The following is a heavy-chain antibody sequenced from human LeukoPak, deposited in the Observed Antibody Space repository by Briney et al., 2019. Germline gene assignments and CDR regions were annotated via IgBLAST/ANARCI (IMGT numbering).Heavy chain of an antibody. D-gene: IGHD6-13*01. J-gene: IGHJ5*02. Sequence: PSETLSLTCAVYGGSFSGYYWSWIRQPPGKGLEWIGEINHSGSTNYNPSLKSRVTISVDTSKNQFSLKLSSVTAADTAVYYCAREGTVPSRGNSSSWYGWFDPWGQGTLVTVSS. V-gene: IGHV4-34*01. CDR2: INHSGST. CDR1: GGSFSGYY. CDR3: AREGTVPSRGNSSSWYGWFDP.